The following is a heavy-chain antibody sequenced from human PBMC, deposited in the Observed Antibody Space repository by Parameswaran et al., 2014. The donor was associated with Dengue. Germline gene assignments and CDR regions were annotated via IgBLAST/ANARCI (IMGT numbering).Heavy chain of an antibody. D-gene: IGHD4-17*01. J-gene: IGHJ4*02. V-gene: IGHV4-34*01. CDR3: ARGVYGDYELGFDY. Sequence: VRQAPGKGLEWIGEINHSGSTNYNPSLKSRVTISVDTSKNQFSLKLSSVTAADTAVYYCARGVYGDYELGFDYWGQGILVTVSS. CDR2: INHSGST.